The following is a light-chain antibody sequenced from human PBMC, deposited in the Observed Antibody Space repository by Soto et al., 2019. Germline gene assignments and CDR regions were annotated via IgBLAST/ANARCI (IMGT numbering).Light chain of an antibody. J-gene: IGLJ3*02. Sequence: QSVLTQSPSASASLGASVKLTCTLSSGHSSFAIAWHQQPPEKGPRYLMNVTSDGSHTKGDGIPDRFSGSSSGAERYLTISSLQSDDEADYYCQTWANGILVFGGGTKLTVL. CDR2: VTSDGSH. CDR3: QTWANGILV. V-gene: IGLV4-69*01. CDR1: SGHSSFA.